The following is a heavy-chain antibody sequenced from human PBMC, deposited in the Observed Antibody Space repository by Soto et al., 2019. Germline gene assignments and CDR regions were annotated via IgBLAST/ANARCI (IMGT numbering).Heavy chain of an antibody. V-gene: IGHV1-18*04. D-gene: IGHD3-10*01. CDR2: ISIYNDNT. Sequence: ASVKVSCKASGFTFTSYGISWVRQAPGQGLEWMAWISIYNDNTKYAQKFQGRITMTTDTSTSTAYMELRSLRSDDTAVYYCARETYYFGSGTYDDGMDVWGQGTTVTVSS. CDR1: GFTFTSYG. J-gene: IGHJ6*02. CDR3: ARETYYFGSGTYDDGMDV.